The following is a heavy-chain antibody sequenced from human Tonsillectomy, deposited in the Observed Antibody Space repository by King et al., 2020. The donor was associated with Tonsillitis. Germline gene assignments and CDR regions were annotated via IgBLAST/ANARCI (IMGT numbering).Heavy chain of an antibody. J-gene: IGHJ6*03. V-gene: IGHV3-21*01. Sequence: VQLVESGGGLVKPGGSLRLSCAASGFTFSSYSMNWVRQAPGKGLEWVSSISSTSSYLYYADSVKGRFTISRDNAKNSLYLQMNSLRAEDTAVYYCAREGVTSYYMDVWGKGTTVTVSS. CDR3: AREGVTSYYMDV. CDR1: GFTFSSYS. D-gene: IGHD4-23*01. CDR2: ISSTSSYL.